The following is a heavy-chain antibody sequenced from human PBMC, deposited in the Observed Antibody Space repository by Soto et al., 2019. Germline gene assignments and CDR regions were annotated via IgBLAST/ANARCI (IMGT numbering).Heavy chain of an antibody. Sequence: PSETLSLTCTVSGGSISSSSYYWGWIRQPPGKGLEWIGSIYYSGSTYYNPSLKSRVTISVDTSKNQFSLKLSSVTAADTAVYYCARGRGFYCSSTSCQTTYYFDYWGQGTLVTVSS. J-gene: IGHJ4*02. CDR3: ARGRGFYCSSTSCQTTYYFDY. V-gene: IGHV4-39*07. CDR2: IYYSGST. D-gene: IGHD2-2*01. CDR1: GGSISSSSYY.